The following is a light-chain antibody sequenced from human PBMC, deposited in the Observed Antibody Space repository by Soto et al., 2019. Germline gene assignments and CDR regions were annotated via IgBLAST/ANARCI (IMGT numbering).Light chain of an antibody. V-gene: IGKV1-39*01. Sequence: DIPMTQSPSSLSASIGDRVSITCRASQSIGNFLNWYQQKPGKVPKLLIYAASNLHSGVPSRFSGSGSGTEFTLTISSLQLEDFAAYYCQQSYTSPAFTFGPGT. CDR3: QQSYTSPAFT. CDR1: QSIGNF. CDR2: AAS. J-gene: IGKJ3*01.